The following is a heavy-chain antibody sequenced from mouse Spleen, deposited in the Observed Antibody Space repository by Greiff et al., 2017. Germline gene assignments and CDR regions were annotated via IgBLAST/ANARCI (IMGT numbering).Heavy chain of an antibody. CDR3: ARDTLSERYAMDY. Sequence: QVQLKESGPGLVAPSQSLSITCTISGFSLTSYGVHWVRQPPGKGLEWLVVICSDGGTTYNSALKYRLSTSMDNSKSKVILKMNSLQTDDTAMYYCARDTLSERYAMDYWGQGTSVTVSS. D-gene: IGHD1-3*01. CDR1: GFSLTSYG. CDR2: ICSDGGT. J-gene: IGHJ4*01. V-gene: IGHV2-6-1*01.